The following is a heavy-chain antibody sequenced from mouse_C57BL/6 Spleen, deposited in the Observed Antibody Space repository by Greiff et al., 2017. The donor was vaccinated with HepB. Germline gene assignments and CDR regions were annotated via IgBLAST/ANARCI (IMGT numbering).Heavy chain of an antibody. CDR1: GYTFPEYT. V-gene: IGHV1-62-2*01. Sequence: QVQLQQSGAALVQPGASVKQCYKTSGYTFPEYTIHWVKRRSGQGLEWIGWFYPGSGSIKYNEKFKDKATLTADKSSSTVYMELSRLTSEDSAVYVDARDETWLVFGYCAEVTLFTVSA. D-gene: IGHD1-1*02. J-gene: IGHJ3*01. CDR2: FYPGSGSI. CDR3: ARDETWLVFGY.